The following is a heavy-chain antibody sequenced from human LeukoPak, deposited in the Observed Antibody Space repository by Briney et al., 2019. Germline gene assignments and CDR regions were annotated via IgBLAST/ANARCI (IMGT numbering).Heavy chain of an antibody. J-gene: IGHJ4*02. CDR2: IRSTAYGGTT. CDR3: TRDRHGEAAAGD. Sequence: GGSLRLSCTASGFTFGDYAMSWFRQAPGKGLEWVGFIRSTAYGGTTEYAASVRGRFTISRDGSKSIAYLQMNSLKTEDTAVYYCTRDRHGEAAAGDWGQGTLVTVSS. CDR1: GFTFGDYA. V-gene: IGHV3-49*01. D-gene: IGHD6-13*01.